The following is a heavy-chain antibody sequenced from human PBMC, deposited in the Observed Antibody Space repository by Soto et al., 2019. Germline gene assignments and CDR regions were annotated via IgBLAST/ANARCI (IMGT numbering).Heavy chain of an antibody. J-gene: IGHJ6*03. CDR1: GFTSTTYD. CDR3: ATSRGGSEGYMDV. V-gene: IGHV1-8*02. CDR2: MDPQSGDT. Sequence: QMQLVQSGAELKKPGASVMLSCKASGFTSTTYDITWVRQATGQGLEWMGWMDPQSGDTVSAQKFQGRVTVTRNTSRSTAYMELSSLRSDDTAVYYCATSRGGSEGYMDVWGTGTTVTVSS. D-gene: IGHD3-10*01.